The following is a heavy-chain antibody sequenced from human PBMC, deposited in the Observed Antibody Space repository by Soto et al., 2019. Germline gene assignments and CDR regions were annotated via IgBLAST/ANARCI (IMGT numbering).Heavy chain of an antibody. CDR3: ARDRGYGTPFDY. CDR2: INNDGSST. Sequence: GGSLRLSCSASAFTFRSYWIHWVRQAPGKGPVWVSRINNDGSSTMYADSVKGRFTISRDNAKNTLYLQMNSLRAEDTAVYYCARDRGYGTPFDYWGQGTLVTVSS. V-gene: IGHV3-74*03. J-gene: IGHJ4*02. D-gene: IGHD5-12*01. CDR1: AFTFRSYW.